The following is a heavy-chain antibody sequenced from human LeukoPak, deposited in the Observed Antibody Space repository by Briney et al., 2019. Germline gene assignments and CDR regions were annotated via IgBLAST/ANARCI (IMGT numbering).Heavy chain of an antibody. CDR3: ARDLSRGIVVVPAAMSPWFDP. D-gene: IGHD2-2*01. CDR1: GDTFSSYA. V-gene: IGHV1-69*04. Sequence: SVKVSCKASGDTFSSYAISWVRQAPGQGLEWMGRIIPIFGIANYAQKFQGRVTITADKSTSTAYMELSSLRSEDTAVYYCARDLSRGIVVVPAAMSPWFDPWGQGTLVTVSS. CDR2: IIPIFGIA. J-gene: IGHJ5*02.